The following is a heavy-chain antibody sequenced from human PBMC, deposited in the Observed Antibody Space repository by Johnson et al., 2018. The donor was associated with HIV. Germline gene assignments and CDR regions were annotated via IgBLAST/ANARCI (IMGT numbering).Heavy chain of an antibody. V-gene: IGHV3-7*02. Sequence: VQLVESGGDLVQPGGSLRLSCAASGFAFSSYWMSWVRQAPGKGLEWVANINQGGSGAYYVNSVKGRFTISRDHAQSSLYLQMSSLPADDTAVYHCARGAITLTQKGAFDLWGQGTLVTVSS. CDR3: ARGAITLTQKGAFDL. CDR2: INQGGSGA. J-gene: IGHJ3*01. CDR1: GFAFSSYW. D-gene: IGHD5-12*01.